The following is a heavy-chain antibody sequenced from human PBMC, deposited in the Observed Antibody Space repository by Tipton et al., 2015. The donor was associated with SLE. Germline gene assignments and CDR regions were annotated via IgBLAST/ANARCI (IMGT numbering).Heavy chain of an antibody. D-gene: IGHD3-16*01. V-gene: IGHV4-31*03. CDR1: RDSISSGGYC. CDR2: SYNSGDT. Sequence: TLSLTCTVSRDSISSGGYCWNWIRQHPGKGLEWIGFSYNSGDTYYNPSLKSRAAISIDTSKNQFSLNLRSVTAADTAVYYCARDFIRKVEGAFYYNGMDVWGKGTTVTVSS. CDR3: ARDFIRKVEGAFYYNGMDV. J-gene: IGHJ6*04.